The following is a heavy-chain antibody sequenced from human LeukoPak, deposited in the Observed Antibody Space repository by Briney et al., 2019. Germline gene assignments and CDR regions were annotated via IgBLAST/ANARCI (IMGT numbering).Heavy chain of an antibody. CDR1: GGSFSGYY. CDR2: INHSGST. J-gene: IGHJ4*02. D-gene: IGHD1-26*01. V-gene: IGHV4-34*01. Sequence: SETLSLTCAVYGGSFSGYYWSWIRQPPGKGLEWIGEINHSGSTNYNPSLKSRVTISVDTSKNQFSLKLSSVTAADTAVYYCARGALLYYFDYWGQGTLVTVPS. CDR3: ARGALLYYFDY.